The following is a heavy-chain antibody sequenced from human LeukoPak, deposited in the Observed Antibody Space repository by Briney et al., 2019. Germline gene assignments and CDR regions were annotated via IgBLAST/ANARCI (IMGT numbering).Heavy chain of an antibody. CDR1: GYSISSGYY. CDR2: IYHSGST. D-gene: IGHD2-15*01. Sequence: PSETLSLTCAVSGYSISSGYYWGWIRQPPGKGLEWIGSIYHSGSTYYNPSLKSRVTISVDTSKNQFSLKLSSVTAADTAVYYCARHSGTFYYYYYMDVWGKGTTVTISS. V-gene: IGHV4-38-2*01. CDR3: ARHSGTFYYYYYMDV. J-gene: IGHJ6*03.